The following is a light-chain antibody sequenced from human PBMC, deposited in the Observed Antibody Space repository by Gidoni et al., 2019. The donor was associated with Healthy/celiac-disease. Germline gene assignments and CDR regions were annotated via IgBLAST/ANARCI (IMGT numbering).Light chain of an antibody. J-gene: IGKJ4*01. Sequence: DIQMTQSTSSLSASVGDRVTITCRASQSISSYVNWYQQKPGKAPKLLIYAASSLQSGVPSRFSGSGSGTDFTLTISSLQPEDFATYYCQQSYSTPFTFGGGTKVEIK. V-gene: IGKV1-39*01. CDR2: AAS. CDR3: QQSYSTPFT. CDR1: QSISSY.